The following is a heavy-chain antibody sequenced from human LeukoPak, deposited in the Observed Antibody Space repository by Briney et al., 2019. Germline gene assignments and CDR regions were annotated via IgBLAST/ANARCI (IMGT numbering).Heavy chain of an antibody. V-gene: IGHV3-23*01. CDR3: ARGLSTRLLYYFDY. Sequence: GGSLRLSCAASGFTFSSYAMSWVRQAPGKGLEWVSGISGSGGSTDYADSVKGRFTISRDNSKNTVYLQMNSLRAEDTAVYYCARGLSTRLLYYFDYWGQGTLVTVSS. CDR1: GFTFSSYA. D-gene: IGHD2-2*01. J-gene: IGHJ4*02. CDR2: ISGSGGST.